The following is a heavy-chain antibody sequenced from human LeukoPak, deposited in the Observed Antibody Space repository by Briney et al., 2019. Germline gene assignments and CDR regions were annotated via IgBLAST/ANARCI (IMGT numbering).Heavy chain of an antibody. CDR2: IYSDGST. CDR3: ARVATGGYMDV. D-gene: IGHD2-15*01. Sequence: LTCTVSGGSISSYYWSWVRQAPGKGLEWVSIIYSDGSTYHADSVKGRFSISRDNSKNTLSLQMNSLRAEDTSVYYCARVATGGYMDVWGKGTTVTVSS. CDR1: GGSISSYY. V-gene: IGHV3-53*01. J-gene: IGHJ6*03.